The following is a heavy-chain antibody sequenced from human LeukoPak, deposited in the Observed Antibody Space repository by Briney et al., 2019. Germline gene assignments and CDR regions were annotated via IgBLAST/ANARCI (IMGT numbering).Heavy chain of an antibody. J-gene: IGHJ5*02. V-gene: IGHV3-33*06. CDR2: IWYDGSNK. Sequence: PGRSLRLSCAASGFTFSSYGMHWVRQAPGKGLEWVAVIWYDGSNKYYADSVKGRFTISRDNSKNTLYLQMNSLRAEDTAVYYCAKKNWNGGVDPCGQGTLVTVSS. CDR3: AKKNWNGGVDP. D-gene: IGHD1-1*01. CDR1: GFTFSSYG.